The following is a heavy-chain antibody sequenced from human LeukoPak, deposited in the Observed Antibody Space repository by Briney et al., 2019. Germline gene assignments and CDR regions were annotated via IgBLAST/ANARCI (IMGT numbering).Heavy chain of an antibody. V-gene: IGHV4-59*12. CDR3: ARVTDRSGWYHFDY. J-gene: IGHJ4*02. CDR1: GGSMCTYY. Sequence: SETLSLTCTVSGGSMCTYYWSWIRQPPEKGLEWVGYIYYSGSTNYNPSLKSRVTISVDTSKNQFSLKLSSVTAADTAVYYCARVTDRSGWYHFDYWGQGTLVTVSS. CDR2: IYYSGST. D-gene: IGHD6-13*01.